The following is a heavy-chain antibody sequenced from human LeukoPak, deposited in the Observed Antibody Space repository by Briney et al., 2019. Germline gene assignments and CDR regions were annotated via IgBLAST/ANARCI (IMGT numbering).Heavy chain of an antibody. CDR1: GDSISRYY. CDR2: IYYSGST. V-gene: IGHV4-59*08. J-gene: IGHJ4*02. CDR3: ARQEGYSSGWNPFDY. Sequence: LETLSLTCTVSGDSISRYYWSWIRQPPGKGLEWIGYIYYSGSTNYNPSLKSRVTISVDTSKYQFSLRLSSVTAADTAVYYCARQEGYSSGWNPFDYWGRGTLVTISS. D-gene: IGHD6-19*01.